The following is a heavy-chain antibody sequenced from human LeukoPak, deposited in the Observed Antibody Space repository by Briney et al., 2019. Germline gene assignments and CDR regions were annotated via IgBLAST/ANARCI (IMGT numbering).Heavy chain of an antibody. V-gene: IGHV1-2*02. D-gene: IGHD3-9*01. Sequence: ASVKVSCKASGYTFTGYYMHWVRQAPGQGLEWMGWINPNSGGTNYAQKFQGRVTMTGDTSISTAYMELSRLRSDDTAVYYCARIAGSRLGAQGYWGQGTLVTVSS. CDR2: INPNSGGT. CDR1: GYTFTGYY. CDR3: ARIAGSRLGAQGY. J-gene: IGHJ4*02.